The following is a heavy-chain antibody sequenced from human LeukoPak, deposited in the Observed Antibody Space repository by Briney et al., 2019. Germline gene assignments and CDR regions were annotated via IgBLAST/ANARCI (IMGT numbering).Heavy chain of an antibody. D-gene: IGHD4-17*01. CDR1: GFTFSSYG. V-gene: IGHV3-33*01. J-gene: IGHJ4*02. CDR2: IWYDGSNK. CDR3: ARDYGAEYYSDY. Sequence: GRSLRLSCAASGFTFSSYGMHWVRQAPGKGLEWVAVIWYDGSNKYYADSVKGRFTISRDNSKNTLYLQMNSLRAEDTAVYYCARDYGAEYYSDYWGQGTLVTVSS.